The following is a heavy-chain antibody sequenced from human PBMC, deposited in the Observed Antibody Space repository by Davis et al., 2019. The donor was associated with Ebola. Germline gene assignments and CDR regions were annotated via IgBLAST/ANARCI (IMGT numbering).Heavy chain of an antibody. CDR2: INPDGTNV. Sequence: GESLKISCAASGFTFSDYWMHWVRHTPRRGPEWVSRINPDGTNVGYADFVKGRFTISRDNTKNTLYVQMNSLGADDTALYYCASSVWPHTLAHWGPGTPVTVSS. CDR3: ASSVWPHTLAH. D-gene: IGHD6-19*01. V-gene: IGHV3-74*01. CDR1: GFTFSDYW. J-gene: IGHJ4*02.